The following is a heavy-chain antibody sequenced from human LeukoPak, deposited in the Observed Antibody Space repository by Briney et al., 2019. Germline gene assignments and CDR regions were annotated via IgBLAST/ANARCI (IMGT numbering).Heavy chain of an antibody. CDR3: ARTYYYDTNDAFDI. Sequence: GGSLRLSCAASGFTFSSYGMSWVRQAPGKGLEWVSGINWNGGSTGYADSVKGRFAISRDNAKNSLYLQMNSLRAEDTAVYYCARTYYYDTNDAFDIWGQGTMVTVSS. D-gene: IGHD3-22*01. CDR2: INWNGGST. J-gene: IGHJ3*02. V-gene: IGHV3-20*04. CDR1: GFTFSSYG.